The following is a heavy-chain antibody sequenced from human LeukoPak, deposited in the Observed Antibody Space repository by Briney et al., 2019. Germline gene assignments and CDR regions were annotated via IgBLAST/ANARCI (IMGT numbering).Heavy chain of an antibody. Sequence: PSETLSLTCTVSGVSISSYYWSWIRQPPGKGLEWIGYIYYSGSTNYNPSLKSRVTISVDTSKNQFSLKLSSVTAADTAVYYCARSPHAYSGYDQQFDYWGQGTLVTVSS. J-gene: IGHJ4*02. D-gene: IGHD5-12*01. CDR3: ARSPHAYSGYDQQFDY. CDR2: IYYSGST. V-gene: IGHV4-59*08. CDR1: GVSISSYY.